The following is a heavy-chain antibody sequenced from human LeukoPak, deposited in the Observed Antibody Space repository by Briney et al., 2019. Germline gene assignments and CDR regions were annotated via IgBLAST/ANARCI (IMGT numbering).Heavy chain of an antibody. V-gene: IGHV4-38-2*02. CDR2: IYHSGST. Sequence: SETLSLTCTVSGYSISSGYYWGWIRQPPGKGLEWIGSIYHSGSTYYNPSLKSRVTISVDTSKNQFSLKLSSVTAADTAVYYCARAGSLGALVVMEYWGQGTLVTVSS. CDR3: ARAGSLGALVVMEY. J-gene: IGHJ4*02. D-gene: IGHD2-8*02. CDR1: GYSISSGYY.